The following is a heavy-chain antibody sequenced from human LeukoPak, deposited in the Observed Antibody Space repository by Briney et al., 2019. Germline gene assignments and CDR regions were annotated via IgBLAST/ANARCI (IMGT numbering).Heavy chain of an antibody. CDR3: ARRALYGSGSYAFDI. CDR2: INHSGST. Sequence: SETLSLTCAVYGGSFSGYYWSWIRQPPGKGLEWIGEINHSGSTNYNPSLKSRVTISVDTSKNQFSLKLSSVTAADTAVYYCARRALYGSGSYAFDIWGQGTMVTVSS. CDR1: GGSFSGYY. J-gene: IGHJ3*02. D-gene: IGHD3-10*01. V-gene: IGHV4-34*01.